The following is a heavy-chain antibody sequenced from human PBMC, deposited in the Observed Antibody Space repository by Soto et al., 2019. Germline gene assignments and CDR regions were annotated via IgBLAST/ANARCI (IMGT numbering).Heavy chain of an antibody. CDR2: INPHSGDT. D-gene: IGHD1-26*01. J-gene: IGHJ6*02. V-gene: IGHV1-2*02. CDR1: GYTFTGYY. Sequence: ASVKASCKASGYTFTGYYVHWLRQAPGQRPEWLGWINPHSGDTYLGQRFQGRVTTKRDTATGTAYMELRGLKSHDTAEYYCAKGGAIVAAGTRVYPYNVMDLWGQGTKVTVSS. CDR3: AKGGAIVAAGTRVYPYNVMDL.